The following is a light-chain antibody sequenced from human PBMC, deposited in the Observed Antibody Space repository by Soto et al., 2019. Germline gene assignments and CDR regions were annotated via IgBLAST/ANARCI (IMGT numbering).Light chain of an antibody. CDR3: QQYYSYPFT. CDR2: AAS. J-gene: IGKJ3*01. CDR1: QGISSY. V-gene: IGKV1-8*01. Sequence: AIRMTQSPSSFSASTGDRVTITCRASQGISSYLAWYQQKPGKAPKLLIYAASTLQSGVTSRFSGSGSGTDFTLPISCLQSADFATYYCQQYYSYPFTFGPGTKVEIK.